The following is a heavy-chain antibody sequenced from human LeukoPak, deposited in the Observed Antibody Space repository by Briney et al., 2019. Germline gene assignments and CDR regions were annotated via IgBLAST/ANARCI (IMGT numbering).Heavy chain of an antibody. J-gene: IGHJ4*02. CDR2: MNPNSGNT. CDR3: ARSPYDTPVDYFDY. D-gene: IGHD3-22*01. CDR1: GYSFTSYD. Sequence: ASVKVSCKASGYSFTSYDINWVRQATGQGLEWMGWMNPNSGNTGYAQKFQGRVTMTRSTSISTAYMELSSLRSEDTAVYYCARSPYDTPVDYFDYWGQGTLVTVSS. V-gene: IGHV1-8*01.